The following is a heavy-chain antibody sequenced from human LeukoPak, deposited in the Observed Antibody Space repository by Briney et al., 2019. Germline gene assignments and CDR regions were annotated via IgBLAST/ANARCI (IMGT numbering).Heavy chain of an antibody. D-gene: IGHD3-9*01. CDR3: TTALKVDYDILTGYYLNDY. Sequence: GGSLRLSCVASGFTFSNAWMSWVRQAPGKGLEWVGRIKSKTDGGTTDYAALVKGRFTISRDDSKNTLYLQMNSLKTEDTAVYYCTTALKVDYDILTGYYLNDYWGQGTLVTVSS. J-gene: IGHJ4*02. CDR2: IKSKTDGGTT. CDR1: GFTFSNAW. V-gene: IGHV3-15*01.